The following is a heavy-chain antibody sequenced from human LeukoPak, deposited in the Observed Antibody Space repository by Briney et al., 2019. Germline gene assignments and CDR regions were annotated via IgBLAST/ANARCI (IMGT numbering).Heavy chain of an antibody. CDR1: GFTFSSYA. V-gene: IGHV3-30*04. CDR3: ARTLTARYSSSWYYGDAAFDT. CDR2: ISYDGSNK. D-gene: IGHD6-13*01. Sequence: GGSLRLSCAASGFTFSSYAMHWVRQAPGKGLEWVAVISYDGSNKYYADSVKGRFTISRDNSKNTPYLQMNSLRAEDTAVYYCARTLTARYSSSWYYGDAAFDTWGQGTMVTVSS. J-gene: IGHJ3*02.